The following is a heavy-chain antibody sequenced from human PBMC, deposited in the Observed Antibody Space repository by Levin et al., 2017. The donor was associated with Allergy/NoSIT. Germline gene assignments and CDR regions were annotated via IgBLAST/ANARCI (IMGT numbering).Heavy chain of an antibody. D-gene: IGHD3-3*01. CDR1: GFTFSNAW. V-gene: IGHV3-15*01. CDR3: TTTYYDFWSGYYPMGN. CDR2: IKSKTDGGTT. Sequence: GESLKISCAASGFTFSNAWMSWVRQAPGKGLEWVGRIKSKTDGGTTDYAAPVKGRFTISRDDSKNTLYLQMNSLKTEDTAVYYCTTTYYDFWSGYYPMGNWGQGTLVTVSS. J-gene: IGHJ4*02.